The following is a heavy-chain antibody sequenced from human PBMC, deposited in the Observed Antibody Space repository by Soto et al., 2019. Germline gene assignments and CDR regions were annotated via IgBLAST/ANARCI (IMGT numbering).Heavy chain of an antibody. D-gene: IGHD2-21*02. CDR1: GCSLSIYH. CDR2: IYYSGST. Sequence: PSETLSITCTVAGCSLSIYHWSWIRQPQGKGLEWIGYIYYSGSTNYNPSLKSRVTISVDTSKNQFSLKLSSVTAADTAVYYCAREDDYSCDYWGQGTLVTVS. CDR3: AREDDYSCDY. V-gene: IGHV4-59*01. J-gene: IGHJ4*02.